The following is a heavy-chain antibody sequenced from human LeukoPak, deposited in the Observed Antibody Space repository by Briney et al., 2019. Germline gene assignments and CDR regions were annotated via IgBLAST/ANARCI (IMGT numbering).Heavy chain of an antibody. V-gene: IGHV3-23*01. CDR2: IRSNGETV. Sequence: PGGSPRLSCAASGFTFSSIAMSWVRQAPGKGLEWVSAIRSNGETVYNADSVKGRFTISRDNSRQTLLLQMSSLRVEDTATYYCAKGQELDDGVFDSWGQGTLVTVSS. J-gene: IGHJ4*02. CDR1: GFTFSSIA. CDR3: AKGQELDDGVFDS. D-gene: IGHD1-1*01.